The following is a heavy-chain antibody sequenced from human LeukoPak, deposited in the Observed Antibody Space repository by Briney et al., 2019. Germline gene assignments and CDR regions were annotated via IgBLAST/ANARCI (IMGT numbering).Heavy chain of an antibody. J-gene: IGHJ1*01. CDR3: ARAPGYRKYFQH. V-gene: IGHV4-34*01. D-gene: IGHD3-16*02. Sequence: KPSETLSLTCAVYGGSFSGYYWSWIRQPPGKGLEWIGEINHSGSTNCNPSLKSRVTISVDTSKNQFSLKLSSVTAADTAVYYCARAPGYRKYFQHWGQGTLVTVSS. CDR1: GGSFSGYY. CDR2: INHSGST.